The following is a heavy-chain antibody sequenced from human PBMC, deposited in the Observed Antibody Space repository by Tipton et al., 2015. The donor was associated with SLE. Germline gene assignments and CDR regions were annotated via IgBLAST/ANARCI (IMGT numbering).Heavy chain of an antibody. CDR2: IYYSGST. V-gene: IGHV4-39*07. CDR3: ARDGYYDFWSGKGAFDI. CDR1: GGSISSSSYY. D-gene: IGHD3-3*01. Sequence: TLSLTCTVSGGSISSSSYYWGWIRQPPGKGLEWIGSIYYSGSTNYNPSLKSRVTISVDTSKNQFSLKLSSVTAADTAVYYCARDGYYDFWSGKGAFDIWGQGTMVTVSS. J-gene: IGHJ3*02.